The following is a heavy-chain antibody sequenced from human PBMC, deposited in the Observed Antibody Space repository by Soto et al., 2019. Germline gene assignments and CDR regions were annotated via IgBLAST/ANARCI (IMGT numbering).Heavy chain of an antibody. CDR3: ARGPYDYVWGRYRHDAFDI. J-gene: IGHJ3*02. D-gene: IGHD3-16*02. CDR1: GYTFTGYY. V-gene: IGHV1-2*04. CDR2: INPNSGGT. Sequence: ASVKVSCKASGYTFTGYYMHWVRQAPGQGLEWMGWINPNSGGTNYAQKFQGWVTMTRDTSISTAYMELSRLRSDDTAVYYCARGPYDYVWGRYRHDAFDIWGQGTMVTVS.